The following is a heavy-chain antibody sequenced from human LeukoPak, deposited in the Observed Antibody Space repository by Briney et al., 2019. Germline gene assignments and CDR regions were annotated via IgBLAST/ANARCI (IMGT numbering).Heavy chain of an antibody. J-gene: IGHJ4*02. CDR1: GYSFTSYW. CDR3: ARHKRDRGYEVDY. D-gene: IGHD5-12*01. V-gene: IGHV5-51*01. CDR2: IYPGDSDT. Sequence: GESLKISWKGSGYSFTSYWIGWVGQMPGKGLEWMGIIYPGDSDTRYSPSFQGQDTISADKSISTANLQGSSLKASDTAMYYCARHKRDRGYEVDYWGQGTLVTVSS.